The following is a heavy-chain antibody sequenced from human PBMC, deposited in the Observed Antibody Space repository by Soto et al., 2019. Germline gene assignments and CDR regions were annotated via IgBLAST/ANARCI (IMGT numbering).Heavy chain of an antibody. CDR2: ISSSSSYI. D-gene: IGHD3-10*01. V-gene: IGHV3-21*01. J-gene: IGHJ2*01. CDR3: VRDPPRYYGSGSYYNAAVVSYFDL. Sequence: VQLVESGGGVVQPGRSLRLSCAASGFTFSSYSMNWVRQAPGKGLEWVSSISSSSSYIYYVDSVKGRFTISRDNAKNSLYLQMNSLRAEDTAVYYCVRDPPRYYGSGSYYNAAVVSYFDLWGRGTLVTVSS. CDR1: GFTFSSYS.